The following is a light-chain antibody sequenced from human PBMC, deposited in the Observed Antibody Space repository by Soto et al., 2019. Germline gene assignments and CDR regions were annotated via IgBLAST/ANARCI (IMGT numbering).Light chain of an antibody. CDR3: QQYDNLPPGT. V-gene: IGKV1-33*01. CDR2: DAS. J-gene: IGKJ2*02. CDR1: QGISNY. Sequence: DLQMTQSPSSLSASVGDRVTITCQASQGISNYLNWYQQKPGKAPKLLIYDASNLETGVPSRFSGSGSGTDFTFTISSLQPEDIATYYCQQYDNLPPGTFGQGTKLEIK.